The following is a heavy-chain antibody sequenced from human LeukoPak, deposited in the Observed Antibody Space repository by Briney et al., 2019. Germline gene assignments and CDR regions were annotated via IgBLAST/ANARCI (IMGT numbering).Heavy chain of an antibody. V-gene: IGHV3-30*04. J-gene: IGHJ4*02. CDR1: GFTLSSYA. CDR3: TTDRGIAVRPSFDC. Sequence: GGSLRLSCAASGFTLSSYAMHWVRQAPGKGLERVAVISYDGSNKYYADSVKGRFTISRDNSKNTLYLQMNSLKTEDTAVYYCTTDRGIAVRPSFDCWGQGTLVTVSS. D-gene: IGHD6-19*01. CDR2: ISYDGSNK.